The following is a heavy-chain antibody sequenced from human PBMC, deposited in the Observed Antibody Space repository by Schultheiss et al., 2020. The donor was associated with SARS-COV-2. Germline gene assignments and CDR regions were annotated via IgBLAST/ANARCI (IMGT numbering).Heavy chain of an antibody. Sequence: SGPTLVKPTQTLTLTCTFSGFSLSTSGMCVSWIRQPPGKALEWLALIYWDDDKRYSPSLKSRLTISKDTSKNQVVLTMTNMDPVDTATYYCAHSPDYDILTGYYHGMDVWGQGTTVTVSS. D-gene: IGHD3-9*01. CDR2: IYWDDDK. J-gene: IGHJ6*02. V-gene: IGHV2-5*02. CDR1: GFSLSTSGMC. CDR3: AHSPDYDILTGYYHGMDV.